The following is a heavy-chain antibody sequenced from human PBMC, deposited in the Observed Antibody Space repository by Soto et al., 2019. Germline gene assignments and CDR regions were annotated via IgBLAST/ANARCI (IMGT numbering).Heavy chain of an antibody. V-gene: IGHV4-30-2*01. Sequence: QLQLQESGSGLVKPSQTLSLTCAVSGGSISSGGYSGSWIRQPPGKGLEWIGYIYHSGSTYYNPSLKSRRTISIDRSTNQLSLKLSSVTAADTAVYYCGRGMTTVTTLDYWGQGTLVTVSS. CDR2: IYHSGST. CDR1: GGSISSGGYS. J-gene: IGHJ4*02. CDR3: GRGMTTVTTLDY. D-gene: IGHD4-4*01.